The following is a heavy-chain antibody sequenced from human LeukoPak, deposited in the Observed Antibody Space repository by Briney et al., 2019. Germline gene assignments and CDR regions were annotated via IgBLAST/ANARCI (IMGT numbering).Heavy chain of an antibody. V-gene: IGHV3-7*03. Sequence: GGSLRLSCAASGFTFSSYWMNWARQAPGKGLEWVASINHDGNVNYYVDSVKGRFTISRDNAKNSLYLQMSNLRAEDTAVYFCARRGGLDVWGQGATVTVSS. CDR3: ARRGGLDV. CDR2: INHDGNVN. CDR1: GFTFSSYW. J-gene: IGHJ6*02.